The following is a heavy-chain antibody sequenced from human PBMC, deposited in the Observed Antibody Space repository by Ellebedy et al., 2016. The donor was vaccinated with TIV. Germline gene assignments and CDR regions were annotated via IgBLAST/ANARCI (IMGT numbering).Heavy chain of an antibody. J-gene: IGHJ4*02. CDR3: AKESAKRLFDFDY. D-gene: IGHD6-25*01. Sequence: GESLKISCAASGFTFSDYAMTWVRQAPGKGLEWVSVILDGNRATYYADSVKGRFTISRDDSQSTLYLQMNSLRAEDTAIYYCAKESAKRLFDFDYWGRGTLVTVSS. CDR1: GFTFSDYA. V-gene: IGHV3-23*01. CDR2: ILDGNRAT.